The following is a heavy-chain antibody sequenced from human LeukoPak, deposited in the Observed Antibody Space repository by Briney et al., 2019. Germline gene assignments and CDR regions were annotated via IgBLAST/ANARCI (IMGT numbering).Heavy chain of an antibody. J-gene: IGHJ4*02. CDR2: LWSDGNNK. V-gene: IGHV3-33*06. CDR3: AKEGSRVRGSYYFDC. CDR1: GFTFSSYG. Sequence: GGSLRLSCEASGFTFSSYGMHWVRQAPGKGLEWVAILWSDGNNKYYTDSVKGRFTISRDNSKNTLYLQMDSLRAEDTAVYYCAKEGSRVRGSYYFDCWGQGTLVTVSS. D-gene: IGHD3-10*01.